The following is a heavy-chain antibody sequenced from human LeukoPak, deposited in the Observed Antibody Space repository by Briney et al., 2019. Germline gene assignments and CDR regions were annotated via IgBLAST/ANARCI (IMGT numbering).Heavy chain of an antibody. V-gene: IGHV5-51*01. CDR3: ARQGVSGWSSY. Sequence: GESLKISCKGSGYSFTSYWIGWVRQLPGEGLEWMGMIYPGDSDTRYSPSFQGQVTISADKSISTAHLQWSSLKASDTAMYYCARQGVSGWSSYWGQGTLVTVSS. D-gene: IGHD6-19*01. CDR2: IYPGDSDT. CDR1: GYSFTSYW. J-gene: IGHJ4*02.